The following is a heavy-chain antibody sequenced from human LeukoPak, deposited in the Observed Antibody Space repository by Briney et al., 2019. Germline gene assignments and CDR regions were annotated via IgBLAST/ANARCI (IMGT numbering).Heavy chain of an antibody. J-gene: IGHJ4*02. CDR2: ISAYNGNT. V-gene: IGHV1-18*01. Sequence: ASVKVSCKASGYTFTSYGMSWVRQAPGQGLEWMGWISAYNGNTNCAQKLQGRVTMTTDKSTSTPYMELRSLRSDDTAVYYCARDMNYYESSVPPHYWGQGTLVTVSS. CDR3: ARDMNYYESSVPPHY. D-gene: IGHD3-22*01. CDR1: GYTFTSYG.